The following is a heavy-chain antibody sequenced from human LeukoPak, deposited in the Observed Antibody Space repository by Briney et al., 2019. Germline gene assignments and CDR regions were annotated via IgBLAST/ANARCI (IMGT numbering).Heavy chain of an antibody. Sequence: SETLSLTCTVSGGSISSYYWSWIRQPAGKGLEWIGRIYTSGSTNYNPSLKSRVTMSVDMSKNQFSLKLSSVTAADTAVYYCAREIGGTYYDFWSGYLSWFDPWGQGTLVTVSS. D-gene: IGHD3-3*01. CDR1: GGSISSYY. J-gene: IGHJ5*02. CDR3: AREIGGTYYDFWSGYLSWFDP. CDR2: IYTSGST. V-gene: IGHV4-4*07.